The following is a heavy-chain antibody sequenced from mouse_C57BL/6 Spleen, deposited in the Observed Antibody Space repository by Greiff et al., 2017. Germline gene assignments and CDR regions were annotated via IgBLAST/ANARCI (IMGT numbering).Heavy chain of an antibody. Sequence: VQLQQPGAELVMPGASVKLSCKASGYTFTSYWMHWVKQRPGQGLEWIGEIDPSDSYTNYTQKFKGKSTLTVDKSSSTADMQLSSLTSEDSAVDYCARSAQAIWAMDYWGQGTSVTGFS. J-gene: IGHJ4*01. V-gene: IGHV1-69*01. CDR2: IDPSDSYT. CDR1: GYTFTSYW. D-gene: IGHD3-2*02. CDR3: ARSAQAIWAMDY.